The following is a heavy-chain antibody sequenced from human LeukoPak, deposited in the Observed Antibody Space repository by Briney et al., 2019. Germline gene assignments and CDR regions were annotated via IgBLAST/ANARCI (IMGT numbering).Heavy chain of an antibody. Sequence: SETLSLTCAVYGGSFSGYYWSWIRQPPGKGLEWIGEINHSGSTNYNPSLKSRVTISVDTSKNQFSLKLSSVTAADTAVYYCASTPGIAAAADYWGQGTLVTVSS. V-gene: IGHV4-34*01. CDR3: ASTPGIAAAADY. D-gene: IGHD6-13*01. CDR2: INHSGST. J-gene: IGHJ4*02. CDR1: GGSFSGYY.